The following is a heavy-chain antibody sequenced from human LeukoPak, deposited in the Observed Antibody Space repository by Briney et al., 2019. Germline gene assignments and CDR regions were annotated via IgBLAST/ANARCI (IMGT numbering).Heavy chain of an antibody. D-gene: IGHD3-16*01. CDR1: GFTFSSYW. CDR3: ARGGGLDV. V-gene: IGHV3-7*03. Sequence: GWSLRLSGAASGFTFSSYWMNWARQAPGKGLEWVASINHNGNVNYYVDSVKGRFTISRDNAKNSLYLQMSNLRAEDTAVYFCARGGGLDVWGQGATVTVSS. J-gene: IGHJ6*02. CDR2: INHNGNVN.